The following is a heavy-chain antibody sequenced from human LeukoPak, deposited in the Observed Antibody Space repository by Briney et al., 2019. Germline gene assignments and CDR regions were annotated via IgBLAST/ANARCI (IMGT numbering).Heavy chain of an antibody. Sequence: SETLSLTCTVPGGSISSGGYYWSWIRQHPGKGLEWIGYIYYSGSTNYNPSLKSRVTMSVDTSKNQFSLKLSSVTAADTAVYYCARDRTRFGVVTYYFDYWGQGTLVTVSS. CDR1: GGSISSGGYY. D-gene: IGHD3-3*01. CDR3: ARDRTRFGVVTYYFDY. J-gene: IGHJ4*02. CDR2: IYYSGST. V-gene: IGHV4-61*08.